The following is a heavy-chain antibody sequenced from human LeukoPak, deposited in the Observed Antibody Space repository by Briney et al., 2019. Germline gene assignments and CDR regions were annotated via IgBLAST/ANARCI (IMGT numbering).Heavy chain of an antibody. CDR1: GGSISSLNL. CDR2: MYLGGTT. Sequence: SGTLSLTCIVSGGSISSLNLWSWLRQPPGKGLEWIGEMYLGGTTNFNPSLKSRVTILIDKSKNQLSLQLTSVTAADTAVYCAGLEGRYSTDWFYFFDYWGQGALFTVPS. D-gene: IGHD6-19*01. V-gene: IGHV4-4*02. J-gene: IGHJ4*02. CDR3: GLEGRYSTDWFYFFDY.